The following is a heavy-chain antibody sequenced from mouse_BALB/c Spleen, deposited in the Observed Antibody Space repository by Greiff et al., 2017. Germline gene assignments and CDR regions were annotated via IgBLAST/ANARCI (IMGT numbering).Heavy chain of an antibody. CDR2: IFPGTGTT. Sequence: VQLQQSGAELVKPGASVKLSCKTSGYTFTSYWIQWVKQRPGQGLGWIGEIFPGTGTTYYNEKFKGKATLTIDTSSSTAYMQLSSLTSEDSAVYFCARGLAWFAYWGQGTLVTVSA. J-gene: IGHJ3*01. CDR1: GYTFTSYW. CDR3: ARGLAWFAY. V-gene: IGHV1S132*01. D-gene: IGHD4-1*01.